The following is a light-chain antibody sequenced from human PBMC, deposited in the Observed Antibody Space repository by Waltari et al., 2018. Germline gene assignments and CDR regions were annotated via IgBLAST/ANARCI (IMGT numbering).Light chain of an antibody. CDR1: ISDIGYYDY. J-gene: IGLJ2*01. CDR2: EVN. Sequence: QSALTPPPSASGSPGQSVTISCAGTISDIGYYDYVSWYQQHPGKAPKLMIYEVNKRPSGVPDRFSGSKSGSTASLTVSGLQAEDEADYYCTSYADNNPVIFGGGTKLTVL. V-gene: IGLV2-8*01. CDR3: TSYADNNPVI.